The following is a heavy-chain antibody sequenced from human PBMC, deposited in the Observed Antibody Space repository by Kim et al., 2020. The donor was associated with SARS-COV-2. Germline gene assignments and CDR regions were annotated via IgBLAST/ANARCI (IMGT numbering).Heavy chain of an antibody. V-gene: IGHV3-11*01. CDR2: GSST. J-gene: IGHJ4*02. CDR3: VRGPSN. Sequence: GSSTHHADSVNGRFTLSRDSAKRSVSLQMNSLTPEDTAVYYCVRGPSNWGQGTLVTVSS.